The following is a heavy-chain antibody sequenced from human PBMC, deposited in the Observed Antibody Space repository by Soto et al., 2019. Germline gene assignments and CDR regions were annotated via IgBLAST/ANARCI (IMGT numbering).Heavy chain of an antibody. CDR3: AKVSGVCSGGSCYSGFDY. CDR2: ISGSGGST. CDR1: GFTFSSYA. Sequence: EVQLLESGGGLVQPGGSLRLSCAASGFTFSSYARSWVRQAPGKGLEWVSAISGSGGSTYYADSVKGRFTISRDNSKNTLYLQMNSLRAEDTAVYYCAKVSGVCSGGSCYSGFDYWGQGTLVTVSS. D-gene: IGHD2-15*01. V-gene: IGHV3-23*01. J-gene: IGHJ4*02.